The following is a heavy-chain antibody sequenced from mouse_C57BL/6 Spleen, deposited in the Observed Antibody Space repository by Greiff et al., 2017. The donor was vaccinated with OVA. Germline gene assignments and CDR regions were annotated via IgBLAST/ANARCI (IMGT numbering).Heavy chain of an antibody. CDR3: ARRGTGTDWYFDV. CDR2: IYPGGGYT. D-gene: IGHD4-1*01. CDR1: GYTFTNYW. Sequence: VQVVESGAELVRPGTSVKMSCKASGYTFTNYWIGWAKQRPGHGLEWIGDIYPGGGYTNYNEKFKGKATLTADKSSSTAYMQFSSLTSEDSAIYYCARRGTGTDWYFDVWGTGTTVTVSS. J-gene: IGHJ1*03. V-gene: IGHV1-63*01.